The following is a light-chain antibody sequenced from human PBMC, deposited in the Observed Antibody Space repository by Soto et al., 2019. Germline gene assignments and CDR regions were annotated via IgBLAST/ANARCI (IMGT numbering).Light chain of an antibody. CDR1: RSDVGAYNY. V-gene: IGLV2-14*01. Sequence: QCLLTQPASVSGSPGQSIAIACTGTRSDVGAYNYVPWYQQHPGKAPKLMISEVTNRPSGVSDRFPGSKSGDTASLTISGLQAEDEADYYCRSFTSRFTFVFGTGTKVTVL. J-gene: IGLJ1*01. CDR2: EVT. CDR3: RSFTSRFTFV.